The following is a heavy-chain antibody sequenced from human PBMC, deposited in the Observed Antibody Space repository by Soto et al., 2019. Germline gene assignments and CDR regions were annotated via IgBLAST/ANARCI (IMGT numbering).Heavy chain of an antibody. CDR2: IYPGDSDT. D-gene: IGHD5-18*01. V-gene: IGHV5-51*01. CDR3: ARVYTAMVRGSGWRDFDY. Sequence: PGESLKISCKGSGYSFTSYCLGWVRQMPWKGLEWMGIIYPGDSDTRYSPSFQGQVTISADKSISTAYLQWSSLKASDTAMYYCARVYTAMVRGSGWRDFDYWGQGTLVTVSS. CDR1: GYSFTSYC. J-gene: IGHJ4*02.